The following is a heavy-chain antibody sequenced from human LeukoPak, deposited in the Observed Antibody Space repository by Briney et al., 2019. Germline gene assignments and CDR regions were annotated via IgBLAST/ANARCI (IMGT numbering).Heavy chain of an antibody. Sequence: GESLKISCKGSGYDFSTYWIAWLRQMPGKGLEWMGIIYPGDSDTRYSPPFQGQVTISADKSISTAYLQWSSVKASDTAIYYCARRGPTSNYFDPWGQGTLVIVSS. CDR3: ARRGPTSNYFDP. V-gene: IGHV5-51*01. CDR2: IYPGDSDT. D-gene: IGHD1-7*01. J-gene: IGHJ5*02. CDR1: GYDFSTYW.